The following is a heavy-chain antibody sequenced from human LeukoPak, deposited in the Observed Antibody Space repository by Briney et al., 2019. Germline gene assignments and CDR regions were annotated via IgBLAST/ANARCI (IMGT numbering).Heavy chain of an antibody. CDR2: INPNSGGT. V-gene: IGHV1-2*02. CDR3: ARVDYYDSIPDY. D-gene: IGHD3-22*01. J-gene: IGHJ4*02. CDR1: GYTFTGYY. Sequence: ASVKVSCKASGYTFTGYYMHWVRQAPGQGLEWMGWINPNSGGTNYAQKFQGRVTMTRDTSISTAYMELSRLRSDDTAVYYCARVDYYDSIPDYWGQGTLVTVSS.